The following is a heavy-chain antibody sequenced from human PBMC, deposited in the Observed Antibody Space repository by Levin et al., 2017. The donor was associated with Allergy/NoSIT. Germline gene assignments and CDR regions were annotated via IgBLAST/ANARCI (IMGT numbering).Heavy chain of an antibody. CDR2: IIPILGIA. Sequence: KISCKASGGTFSSYAISWVRQAPGQGLEWMGRIIPILGIANYAQKFQGRVTITADKSTSTAYMELSSLRSEDTAVYYCARSQGGYLDYWGQGTLVTVSS. CDR3: ARSQGGYLDY. V-gene: IGHV1-69*04. D-gene: IGHD2-15*01. J-gene: IGHJ4*02. CDR1: GGTFSSYA.